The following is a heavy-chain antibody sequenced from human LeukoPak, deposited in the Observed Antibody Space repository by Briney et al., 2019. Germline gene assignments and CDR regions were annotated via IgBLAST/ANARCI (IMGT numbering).Heavy chain of an antibody. CDR3: ARDLYNIAARPGSDAFDI. CDR2: IIPILGIA. V-gene: IGHV1-69*04. Sequence: GSSVKVSCKASGGTFSSYAISWVRQAPGQGLEWMGRIIPILGIANYAQKFQGRVTITADESTSTAYMELSSLRSEDTAVYYRARDLYNIAARPGSDAFDIWGQGTMVTVFS. D-gene: IGHD6-6*01. CDR1: GGTFSSYA. J-gene: IGHJ3*02.